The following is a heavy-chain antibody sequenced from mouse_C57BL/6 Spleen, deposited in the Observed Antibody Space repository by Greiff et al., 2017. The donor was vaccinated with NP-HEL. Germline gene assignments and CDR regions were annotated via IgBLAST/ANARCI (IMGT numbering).Heavy chain of an antibody. CDR1: GYTFTSYW. V-gene: IGHV1-64*01. Sequence: QVQLKQPGAELVKPGASVKLSCKASGYTFTSYWMHWVKQRPGQGLEWIGMIHPNSGSTNYNEKFKSKATLTVDKSSSTAYMQLSSLTSEDSAVYYCARWAYDYDGYFDVWGTGTTVTVSS. CDR3: ARWAYDYDGYFDV. CDR2: IHPNSGST. D-gene: IGHD2-4*01. J-gene: IGHJ1*03.